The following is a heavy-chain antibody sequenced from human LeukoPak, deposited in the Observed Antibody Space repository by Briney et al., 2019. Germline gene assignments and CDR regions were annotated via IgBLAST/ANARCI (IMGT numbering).Heavy chain of an antibody. CDR1: GFTFSSYA. Sequence: GGSLRLSCAASGFTFSSYAMHWVRQAPGKGLEWVAVISYDGSNKYYADSVKGRFTISRDNSKNTLYLQMNSLRAEDTAVYYCARDSLRYCSSTSRYPINAFDIWGQGTMVTVSS. CDR3: ARDSLRYCSSTSRYPINAFDI. CDR2: ISYDGSNK. D-gene: IGHD2-2*01. J-gene: IGHJ3*02. V-gene: IGHV3-30-3*01.